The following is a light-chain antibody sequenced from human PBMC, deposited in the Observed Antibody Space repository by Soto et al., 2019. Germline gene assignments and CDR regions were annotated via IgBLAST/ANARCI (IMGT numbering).Light chain of an antibody. CDR1: QSVSSN. CDR2: DAS. J-gene: IGKJ5*01. Sequence: EIVMTQSRATLSVSPGERATFSCWASQSVSSNLAWYQQKPGQAPRLLIYDASTRATGIPARFSGSGSGTDFTLTISGLQSEDFAVYSCQQYHNWPITFGQGTRLEIK. CDR3: QQYHNWPIT. V-gene: IGKV3D-15*01.